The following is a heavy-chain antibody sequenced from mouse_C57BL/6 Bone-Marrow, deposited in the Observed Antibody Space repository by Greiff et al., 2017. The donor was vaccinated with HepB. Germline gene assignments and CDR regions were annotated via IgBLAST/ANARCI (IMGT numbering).Heavy chain of an antibody. J-gene: IGHJ2*01. CDR3: ARSLYYGYGDY. CDR1: GYAFTNYL. D-gene: IGHD2-2*01. CDR2: INPGSGGT. Sequence: VQLQQSGAELVRPGTSVKVSCKASGYAFTNYLIEWVKQRPGQGLEWIGVINPGSGGTNYNGKFKGKATLTADKSSSTAYMQLSSLTSEDSAVYFCARSLYYGYGDYWGQGTTLTVSS. V-gene: IGHV1-54*01.